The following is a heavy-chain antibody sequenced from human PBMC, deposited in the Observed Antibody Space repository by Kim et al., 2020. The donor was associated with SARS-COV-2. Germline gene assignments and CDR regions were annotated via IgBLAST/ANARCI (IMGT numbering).Heavy chain of an antibody. D-gene: IGHD6-6*01. CDR2: IYPGDSDT. CDR3: ARLDVIAAETEPSEAFDL. Sequence: GESLKISCKASAYKFTDYWIGWVRQMPGRGLECMGIIYPGDSDTRYSPPFQGQVTISVDKDTSTAYLQWSSLKASDIGMYYCARLDVIAAETEPSEAFDLWGLGTMVIVSS. J-gene: IGHJ3*01. V-gene: IGHV5-51*01. CDR1: AYKFTDYW.